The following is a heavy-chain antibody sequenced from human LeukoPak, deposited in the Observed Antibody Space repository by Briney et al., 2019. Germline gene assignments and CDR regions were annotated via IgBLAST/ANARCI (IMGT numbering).Heavy chain of an antibody. CDR3: ARDRVAGSVDY. CDR1: GFTISSYW. Sequence: GGSLRLSCAASGFTISSYWMSWVRQAPGKGLEWVANIKQDGSEKYYVDSVKGRFTISRDNAKNSLYLQMNSLRAEDTAVYYCARDRVAGSVDYWGQGTLVTVSS. J-gene: IGHJ4*02. V-gene: IGHV3-7*03. D-gene: IGHD6-19*01. CDR2: IKQDGSEK.